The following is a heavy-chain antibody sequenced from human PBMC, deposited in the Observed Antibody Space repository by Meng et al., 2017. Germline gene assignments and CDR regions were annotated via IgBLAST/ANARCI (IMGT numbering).Heavy chain of an antibody. V-gene: IGHV1-2*06. Sequence: ASVKVSCKASGYTFTDYYIHWVRQAPGQGLEWMGRINPNNGDTNYAQKFQGRVTMTRDTSISTAYMELSSLRSDDTAVYFCARGSSSYFGMDVWGQGNTVNVAS. CDR2: INPNNGDT. CDR3: ARGSSSYFGMDV. J-gene: IGHJ6*02. D-gene: IGHD6-6*01. CDR1: GYTFTDYY.